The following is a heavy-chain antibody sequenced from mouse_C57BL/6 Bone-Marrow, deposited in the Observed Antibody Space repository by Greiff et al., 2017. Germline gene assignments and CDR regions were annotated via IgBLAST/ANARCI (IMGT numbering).Heavy chain of an antibody. CDR2: IFPGSGRT. D-gene: IGHD4-1*01. CDR1: GYTFTDYY. V-gene: IGHV1-75*01. CDR3: ARSNWAHYYVDD. J-gene: IGHJ2*01. Sequence: QVHVKQSGPELVKPGASVKISCKASGYTFTDYYINWVKQRPGQGLEWIGWIFPGSGRTYYNKKFKGKATLTVDKSSSTAYMLLSSLTSEDSAVYFGARSNWAHYYVDDWGQGTTLTVSS.